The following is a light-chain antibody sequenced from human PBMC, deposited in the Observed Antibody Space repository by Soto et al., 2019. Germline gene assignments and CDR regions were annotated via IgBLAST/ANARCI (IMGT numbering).Light chain of an antibody. V-gene: IGLV2-14*01. CDR2: DVN. J-gene: IGLJ1*01. Sequence: QSVLTQPASVSGSPGQSITISCTGTSSDVGGYNYVSWYQQNPGKAPKLMIYDVNNRPSGVSYRFSGSKSGNTASLTISGLQAEDEADYYCSSYTSSSTRVFGTGTKLTLL. CDR3: SSYTSSSTRV. CDR1: SSDVGGYNY.